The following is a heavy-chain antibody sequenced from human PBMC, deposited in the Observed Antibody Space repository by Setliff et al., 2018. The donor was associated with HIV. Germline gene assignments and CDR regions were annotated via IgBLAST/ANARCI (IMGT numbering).Heavy chain of an antibody. V-gene: IGHV1-69*13. Sequence: GASVKVSCKTSGDTLSIHPISWVRQAPGRGLDWMGNIIPAFGRTTYAQKFQGRVTITSDESTTTVFMELTGLRSEDTAVYYCAREGLLVTTVGGAHWYHGMDVWGQGTTVTVSS. J-gene: IGHJ6*02. D-gene: IGHD2-15*01. CDR3: AREGLLVTTVGGAHWYHGMDV. CDR2: IIPAFGRT. CDR1: GDTLSIHP.